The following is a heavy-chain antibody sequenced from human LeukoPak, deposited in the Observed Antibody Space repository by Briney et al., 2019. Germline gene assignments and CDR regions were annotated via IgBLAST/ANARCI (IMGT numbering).Heavy chain of an antibody. D-gene: IGHD1-7*01. Sequence: GGSLRLSCAASGFTFSDYWMTWVRQAPGKGLEGVANIKQDGSEKYYVDSVKGRFTTSRDNAKNLLYLQMNSLRAEDTAVYFCARGWNYAFRFDYWGQGTMVTVSS. CDR1: GFTFSDYW. CDR2: IKQDGSEK. CDR3: ARGWNYAFRFDY. V-gene: IGHV3-7*01. J-gene: IGHJ4*02.